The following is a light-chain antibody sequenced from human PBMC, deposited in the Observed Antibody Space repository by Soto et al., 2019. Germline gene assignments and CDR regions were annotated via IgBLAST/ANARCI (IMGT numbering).Light chain of an antibody. J-gene: IGKJ5*01. Sequence: EFVLTQSPGTLSLSPGERATLSCRASQTVRNNYLAWYQQNPGQAPRLLIYDASNRATGIPARFSGSGSGTDFTLTISSLEPEDFAVYYCQQRSNWPPITFGQGTRLEIK. CDR3: QQRSNWPPIT. CDR2: DAS. CDR1: QTVRNNY. V-gene: IGKV3-11*01.